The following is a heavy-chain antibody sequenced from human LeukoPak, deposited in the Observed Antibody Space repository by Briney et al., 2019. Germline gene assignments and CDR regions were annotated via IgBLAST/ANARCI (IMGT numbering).Heavy chain of an antibody. J-gene: IGHJ4*02. D-gene: IGHD4-23*01. CDR1: GFPFSNYW. CDR3: VRDRGYSTFDY. CDR2: MKEDGGEI. Sequence: GALRLSCAGPGFPFSNYWMAWVRQAPGKGLEWEANMKEDGGEINYVDSVKGRFTISRDNAKNSLDLQMNSLRVDDTAVYYCVRDRGYSTFDYWGQGTLVIVSS. V-gene: IGHV3-7*01.